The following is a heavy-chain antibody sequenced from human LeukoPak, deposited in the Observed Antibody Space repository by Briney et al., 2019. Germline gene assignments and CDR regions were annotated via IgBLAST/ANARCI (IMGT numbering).Heavy chain of an antibody. D-gene: IGHD6-13*01. CDR1: GYTFTGYY. Sequence: ASVKVSCKASGYTFTGYYMHWVRQAPGQGLEWMGWISAYNGNTNYAQKLQGRVTMTTDTSTSTAYMELRSLRSDDTAVYYCAARSSSWTYLFDYWGQGTLVTVSS. CDR3: AARSSSWTYLFDY. V-gene: IGHV1-18*04. J-gene: IGHJ4*02. CDR2: ISAYNGNT.